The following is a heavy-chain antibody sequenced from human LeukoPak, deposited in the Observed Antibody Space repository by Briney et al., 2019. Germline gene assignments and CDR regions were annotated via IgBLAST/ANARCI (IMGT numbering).Heavy chain of an antibody. CDR1: GGSISSGGYY. D-gene: IGHD6-6*01. CDR2: IYYSGST. CDR3: ARDSPSFYYYGMDV. J-gene: IGHJ6*02. V-gene: IGHV4-31*03. Sequence: SQTLSLTCTVSGGSISSGGYYWSWIRQHPGKGLEWIGYIYYSGSTYYNPSLKSRVTISVDTSKNQFSLKLSSVTAADTAVYYCARDSPSFYYYGMDVWGQGTTVTVSS.